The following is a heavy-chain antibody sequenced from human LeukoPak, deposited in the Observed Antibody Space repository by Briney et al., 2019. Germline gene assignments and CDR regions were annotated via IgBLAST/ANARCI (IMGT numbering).Heavy chain of an antibody. V-gene: IGHV1-24*01. J-gene: IGHJ4*02. D-gene: IGHD3-9*01. CDR2: FGHQDGET. CDR1: GSTLSKIS. CDR3: ATGAIVYDF. Sequence: GASVKVSCKVSGSTLSKISVDWVRQPPGKGLEWMGSFGHQDGETVFAQKFQGRFNMTVDTVTDTAYMEMINLISEGTAVYYCATGAIVYDFWGQGTLVTVSS.